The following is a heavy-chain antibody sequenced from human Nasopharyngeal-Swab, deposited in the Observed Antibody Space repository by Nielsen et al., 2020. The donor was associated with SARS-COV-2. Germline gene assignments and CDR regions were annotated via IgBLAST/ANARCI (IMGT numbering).Heavy chain of an antibody. V-gene: IGHV2-5*02. D-gene: IGHD4-17*01. J-gene: IGHJ5*02. CDR3: AHVATVSKRSNWFDP. Sequence: GRALEWLALIYWDDDKRYSPSLKSRLTITKDTSKNQVVLTMTNMDPVDTATYYCAHVATVSKRSNWFDPWGQGTLVTVSS. CDR2: IYWDDDK.